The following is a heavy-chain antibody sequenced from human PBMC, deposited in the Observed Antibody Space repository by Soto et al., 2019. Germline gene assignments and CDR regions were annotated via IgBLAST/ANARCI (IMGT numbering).Heavy chain of an antibody. CDR3: ARVDYDILTGYGPDYYYYYMDV. V-gene: IGHV1-3*01. J-gene: IGHJ6*03. D-gene: IGHD3-9*01. CDR2: INAGNGNT. CDR1: GYTFTSYA. Sequence: ASVKVSCKASGYTFTSYAMHWVRQAPGQRLEWMGWINAGNGNTKYSQKFQGRVTITRDTSASTAYMELSSLRSEDTAVYYCARVDYDILTGYGPDYYYYYMDVWGKGTTVTVSS.